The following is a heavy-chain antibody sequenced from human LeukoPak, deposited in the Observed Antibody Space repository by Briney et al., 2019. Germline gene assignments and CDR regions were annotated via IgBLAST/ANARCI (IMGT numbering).Heavy chain of an antibody. V-gene: IGHV7-4-1*02. Sequence: ASVKVSCKASGYTLTNFGINWVRQAPGQGLEWMGWINTNTGNPTYAQGFTGRFVFSLDTSVSTAYLQISGLKAKDTAVYYCARGQWPEYWGQGTLVTVSS. J-gene: IGHJ4*02. D-gene: IGHD6-19*01. CDR1: GYTLTNFG. CDR2: INTNTGNP. CDR3: ARGQWPEY.